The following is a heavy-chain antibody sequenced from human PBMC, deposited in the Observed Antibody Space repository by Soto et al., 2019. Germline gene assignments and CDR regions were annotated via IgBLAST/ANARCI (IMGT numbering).Heavy chain of an antibody. V-gene: IGHV4-61*08. CDR3: ARDRTVPPGGMDV. CDR2: IYYSGST. D-gene: IGHD2-2*01. J-gene: IGHJ6*02. Sequence: XETLSLTCTVSGGSVSSTDHYWSWIRQPPGKGLEWIGCIYYSGSTNYNPSLKSRVIISVDTSKNQLSLKLTSMTAADTAVYYCARDRTVPPGGMDVWGQGTTVTVSS. CDR1: GGSVSSTDHY.